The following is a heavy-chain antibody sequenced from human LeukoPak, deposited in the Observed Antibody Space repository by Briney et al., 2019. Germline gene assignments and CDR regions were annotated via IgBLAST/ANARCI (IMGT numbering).Heavy chain of an antibody. CDR2: ISYDGSNK. Sequence: PGGSLRLSCAASGFTFSSYAMHWVRQAPGKGLEWVAVISYDGSNKYYADSVKGRFTISRDNSKNTLYLQMNSLGAEDTAVYYCARDLASGYSYGWLDYWGQGTLVTVSS. V-gene: IGHV3-30-3*01. CDR1: GFTFSSYA. D-gene: IGHD5-18*01. CDR3: ARDLASGYSYGWLDY. J-gene: IGHJ4*02.